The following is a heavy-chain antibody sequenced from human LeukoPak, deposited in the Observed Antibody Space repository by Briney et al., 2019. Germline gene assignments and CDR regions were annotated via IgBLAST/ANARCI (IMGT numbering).Heavy chain of an antibody. J-gene: IGHJ4*02. CDR1: GFTFKEHA. V-gene: IGHV3-30*18. Sequence: GGSLRLSCAASGFTFKEHAIHWVRQAPGKGLEWVAVISFNGGTKYYADSVKGRFTISRDNSKGTAFLQMNSLRRNDTAIYFCAKGLSAGRIDYWGQGALVTVSS. CDR3: AKGLSAGRIDY. CDR2: ISFNGGTK. D-gene: IGHD1-26*01.